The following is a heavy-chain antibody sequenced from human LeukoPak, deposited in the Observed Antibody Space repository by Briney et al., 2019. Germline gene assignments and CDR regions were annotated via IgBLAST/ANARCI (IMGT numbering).Heavy chain of an antibody. Sequence: ETLSLTCTVSGASISSDYWSWVRQAPGKGLEWVSAISGSGGSTYYADSVKGRFTISRDNSKNTLYLQMNSLRAEDTAVYYCAKDKHAGKYFDYWGQGTLVTVSS. CDR1: GASISSDY. J-gene: IGHJ4*02. CDR2: ISGSGGST. D-gene: IGHD3-10*01. V-gene: IGHV3-23*01. CDR3: AKDKHAGKYFDY.